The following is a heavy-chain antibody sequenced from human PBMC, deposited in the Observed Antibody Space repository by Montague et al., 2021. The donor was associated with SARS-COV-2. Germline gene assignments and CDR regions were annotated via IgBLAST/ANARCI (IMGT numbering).Heavy chain of an antibody. CDR1: GFTFSSYA. CDR3: AKEWGGGYCSSTSCYVGDYFDY. Sequence: SLRLSCAASGFTFSSYAMSWVRQAPGKGLEWVSAISGSGGSTYYADSXXGRFTISRDNSKNTLYLQMNSLRAEDTAVYYCAKEWGGGYCSSTSCYVGDYFDYWGQGTLVTVSS. V-gene: IGHV3-23*01. CDR2: ISGSGGST. D-gene: IGHD2-2*01. J-gene: IGHJ4*02.